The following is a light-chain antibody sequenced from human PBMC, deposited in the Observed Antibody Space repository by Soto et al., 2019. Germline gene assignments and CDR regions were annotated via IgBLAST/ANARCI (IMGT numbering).Light chain of an antibody. CDR3: QQGYT. J-gene: IGKJ3*01. CDR2: GAS. CDR1: QSLAGRY. Sequence: EIVLTQSPGTLSLSPGERATLSCRASQSLAGRYLAWYQQKPGQAPRLLIYGASSRPTDIPDRFSGSGSGTDFTLTITRLEPEDYAVYFCQQGYTFGPGTKVDIK. V-gene: IGKV3-20*01.